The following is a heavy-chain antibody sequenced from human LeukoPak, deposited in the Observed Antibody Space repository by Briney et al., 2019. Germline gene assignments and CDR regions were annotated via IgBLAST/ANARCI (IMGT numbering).Heavy chain of an antibody. J-gene: IGHJ6*03. V-gene: IGHV4-34*01. CDR3: ARGTKDIVVVPAAILGYYYYYMDV. Sequence: PSETLSLTCAVYGGSFSGYYWSWIRQPPGKGLEWIGEINHSGSTNYNPSLKSRVTISVDTSKNQFSLKLSSVTAADTAVYYCARGTKDIVVVPAAILGYYYYYMDVWGKGTTVTVSS. CDR1: GGSFSGYY. CDR2: INHSGST. D-gene: IGHD2-2*02.